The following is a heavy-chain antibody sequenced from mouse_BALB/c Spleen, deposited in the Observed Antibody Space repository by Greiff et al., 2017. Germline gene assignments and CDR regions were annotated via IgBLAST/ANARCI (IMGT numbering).Heavy chain of an antibody. CDR3: ARGGYPPEYFDV. Sequence: QVQLKESGAELVMPGASVKMSCKASGYTFTDYWMHWVKQRPGQGLEWIGAIDTSDSYTSYNQKFKGKATLTVDESSSTAYMQLSSLTSEDSAVYYCARGGYPPEYFDVWGAGTTVTVSS. D-gene: IGHD2-2*01. V-gene: IGHV1-69*01. CDR1: GYTFTDYW. J-gene: IGHJ1*01. CDR2: IDTSDSYT.